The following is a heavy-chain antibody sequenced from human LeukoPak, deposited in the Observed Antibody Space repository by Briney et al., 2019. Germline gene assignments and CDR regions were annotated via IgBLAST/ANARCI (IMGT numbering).Heavy chain of an antibody. CDR2: IYSGGST. J-gene: IGHJ4*02. CDR3: ARAMVRGVTGFDY. D-gene: IGHD3-10*01. V-gene: IGHV3-66*01. Sequence: PGGSLRLSCAASGFTFSSYAMHWVRQAPGKGLEWVSVIYSGGSTYYADSVKGRFTISRDNSKNTLYLQMNSLRAEDTAVYYCARAMVRGVTGFDYWGQGTLVTVSS. CDR1: GFTFSSYA.